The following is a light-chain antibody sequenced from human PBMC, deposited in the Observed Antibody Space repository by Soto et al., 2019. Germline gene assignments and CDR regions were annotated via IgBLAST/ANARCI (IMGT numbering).Light chain of an antibody. CDR1: QALSSY. CDR2: SAS. Sequence: DIQMTQSPSTLSASVGDRVTITCRASQALSSYLAWYQQKPGKAPDLLIYSASTLQSGVPSRFSGSGSETEFSLTIRALQPEDFATYYCQQLSRYPLTFGGGTKVDI. CDR3: QQLSRYPLT. V-gene: IGKV1-9*01. J-gene: IGKJ4*01.